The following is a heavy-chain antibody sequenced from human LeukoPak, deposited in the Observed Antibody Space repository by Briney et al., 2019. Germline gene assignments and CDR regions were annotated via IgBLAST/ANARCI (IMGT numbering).Heavy chain of an antibody. V-gene: IGHV3-66*01. J-gene: IGHJ3*02. Sequence: GGSLRLSCAASGFTFSSYGLHWVRQAPGKGLEWVAVIYSGGSTYYADSVKGRFTISRDNSKNTLYLQMNSLRAEDTAVYYCARGSSSHPGAHDAFDIWGQGTMVTVSS. D-gene: IGHD6-13*01. CDR3: ARGSSSHPGAHDAFDI. CDR1: GFTFSSYG. CDR2: IYSGGST.